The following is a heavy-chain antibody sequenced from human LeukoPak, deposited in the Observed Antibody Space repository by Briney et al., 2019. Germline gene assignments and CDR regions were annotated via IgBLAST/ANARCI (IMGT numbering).Heavy chain of an antibody. V-gene: IGHV1-2*02. CDR1: GYTFSDYY. CDR2: LNPNSGDT. D-gene: IGHD5-24*01. Sequence: ASVRVSCKASGYTFSDYYMHWVRQAPGQGLEWMGWLNPNSGDTNYAQKFQGRVSMTRDSSISTAYMDLSDLRSDDTAVYSCARGRNIEMTTMSGGSDYWGQGTLVTVSS. J-gene: IGHJ4*02. CDR3: ARGRNIEMTTMSGGSDY.